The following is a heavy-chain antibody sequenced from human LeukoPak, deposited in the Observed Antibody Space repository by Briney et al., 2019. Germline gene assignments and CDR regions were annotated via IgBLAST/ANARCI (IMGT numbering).Heavy chain of an antibody. CDR1: GGSISSSSYY. D-gene: IGHD4-17*01. Sequence: SETLSLTCTVSGGSISSSSYYWGWIRQPPGKGLEWIGSIYYSGSTYYNPSLKSRVTISVETSKNQFSLKLSSVPAADTAVYYCARHVPPYGDPGFLDVWGKGTRVTVSS. CDR3: ARHVPPYGDPGFLDV. V-gene: IGHV4-39*01. CDR2: IYYSGST. J-gene: IGHJ6*04.